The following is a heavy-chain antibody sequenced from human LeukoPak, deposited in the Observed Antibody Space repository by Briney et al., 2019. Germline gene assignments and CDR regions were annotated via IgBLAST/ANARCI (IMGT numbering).Heavy chain of an antibody. D-gene: IGHD6-13*01. CDR1: ADSISPYY. J-gene: IGHJ4*02. Sequence: SETLSLTCTVSADSISPYYWHWIRQPPGKGLEWIGYINYSGTTDYNPSLKSRVTISVDTSKKQHFLRLRSMTAADTAVYYCAREYSSFEYWGQGTLVTVSS. V-gene: IGHV4-59*01. CDR2: INYSGTT. CDR3: AREYSSFEY.